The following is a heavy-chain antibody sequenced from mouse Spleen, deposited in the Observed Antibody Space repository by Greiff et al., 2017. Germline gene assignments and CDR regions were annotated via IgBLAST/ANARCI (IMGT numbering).Heavy chain of an antibody. CDR2: IDPNSGGT. CDR3: ARPGGGISCYYAMDY. D-gene: IGHD1-1*02. V-gene: IGHV1-72*01. CDR1: GYTFTSYW. Sequence: QVQLQQPGAELVKPGASVKLSCKASGYTFTSYWMHWVKQRPGRGLEWIGRIDPNSGGTKYNEKFKSKATLTVDKPSSTAYMQLSSLTSEDSAVYYCARPGGGISCYYAMDYWGQGTSVTVSS. J-gene: IGHJ4*01.